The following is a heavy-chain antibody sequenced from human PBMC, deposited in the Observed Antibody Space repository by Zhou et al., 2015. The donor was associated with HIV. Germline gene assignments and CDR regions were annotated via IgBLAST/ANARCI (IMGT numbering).Heavy chain of an antibody. CDR2: IRRDGNTK. Sequence: QVHLVESGGQLVKPGGSLRLSCAASGFTFDRNGMHWVRQTPDKGLEWVTFIRRDGNTKYYADSVKGRFSISRDNSKNSLYLQMNSLRAEDTAVYYCARVSGTSHCFVYWGQGTLVTVSS. CDR1: GFTFDRNG. V-gene: IGHV3-33*08. CDR3: ARVSGTSHCFVY. D-gene: IGHD2-2*01. J-gene: IGHJ4*02.